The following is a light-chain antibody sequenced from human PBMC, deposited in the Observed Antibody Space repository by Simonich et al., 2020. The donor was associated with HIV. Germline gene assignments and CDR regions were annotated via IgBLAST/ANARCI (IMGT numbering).Light chain of an antibody. CDR3: QQYYSTPPT. J-gene: IGKJ1*01. Sequence: DIVMTQSPDSMAVSLGEWATIICKSSQNILYSSNNRHYLAWYQQKPGQPPKHLIHWASTRESGVPDRFSASGSGTDFTLTISSLQAEDVAVYYCQQYYSTPPTFGQGTKVEIK. V-gene: IGKV4-1*01. CDR2: WAS. CDR1: QNILYSSNNRHY.